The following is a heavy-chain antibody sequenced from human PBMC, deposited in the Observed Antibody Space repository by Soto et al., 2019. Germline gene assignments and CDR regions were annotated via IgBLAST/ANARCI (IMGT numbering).Heavy chain of an antibody. J-gene: IGHJ6*02. CDR1: GFTFSNAW. V-gene: IGHV3-15*01. CDR3: TTDRTVTEGKWNPGDYGMDV. D-gene: IGHD1-20*01. Sequence: GSLRLSCAASGFTFSNAWMSWVRQAPGKGLEWVGRIKSKTDGGTTDYAAPVKGRFTISRDDSKNTLYLQMNSLKTEDTAVYYCTTDRTVTEGKWNPGDYGMDVWGQGTTVTVSS. CDR2: IKSKTDGGTT.